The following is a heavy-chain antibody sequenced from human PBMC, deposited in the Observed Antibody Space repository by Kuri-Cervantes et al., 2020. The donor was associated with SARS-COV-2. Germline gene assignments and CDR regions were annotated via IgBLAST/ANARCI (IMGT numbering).Heavy chain of an antibody. Sequence: SETLSLTCTVSGGSISSYYWSWIRQPPGKGLEWIGEINHSGSTNYNPSLKSRVTISVDTSKNQFSLKLSSVTAADTAVYYCARGLGSGYYYESFDYWGQGTLVTVSS. D-gene: IGHD3-22*01. CDR1: GGSISSYY. V-gene: IGHV4-34*01. CDR3: ARGLGSGYYYESFDY. J-gene: IGHJ4*02. CDR2: INHSGST.